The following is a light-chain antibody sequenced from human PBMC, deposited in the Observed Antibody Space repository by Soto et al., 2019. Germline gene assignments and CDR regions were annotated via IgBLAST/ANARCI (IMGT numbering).Light chain of an antibody. Sequence: AIQMTQSPSSLSASVGDRVTITCRASQGIGNNLGWYQQKPGKAPKLLIYAASSLQSGVPSRFSGSGSGTDFTLTISSLQAEDFATYYCLQDYNYLWTFGQGTKVDIK. J-gene: IGKJ1*01. CDR1: QGIGNN. V-gene: IGKV1-6*01. CDR3: LQDYNYLWT. CDR2: AAS.